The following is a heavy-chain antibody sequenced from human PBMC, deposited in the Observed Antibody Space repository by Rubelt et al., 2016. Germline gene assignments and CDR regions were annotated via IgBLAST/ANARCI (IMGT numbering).Heavy chain of an antibody. J-gene: IGHJ6*02. D-gene: IGHD1-14*01. CDR3: ARDNPGYGMDV. CDR2: IGTTGDT. V-gene: IGHV3-13*04. Sequence: DVQLEESGGGLVQPGGSLRLSCAASGFTFSSYDIHWVRRAAGRGLEWVSAIGTTGDTFYPGSVKGRFTISRENAKNSLNLEMNSLRAGDTAVYHCARDNPGYGMDVWGQGTTVTVSS. CDR1: GFTFSSYD.